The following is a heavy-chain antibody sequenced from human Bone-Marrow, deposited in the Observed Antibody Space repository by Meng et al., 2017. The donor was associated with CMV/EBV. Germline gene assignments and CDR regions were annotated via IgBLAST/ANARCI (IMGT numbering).Heavy chain of an antibody. CDR1: GYTFTTSW. J-gene: IGHJ4*02. CDR2: IFPGDSDT. D-gene: IGHD3-10*01. V-gene: IGHV5-51*01. Sequence: KVSCKGYGYTFTTSWIGWVRQMPGKGLEYMGIIFPGDSDTRYSPSFQGQVNISADRSISPAYLQWSSLKASDSAMYYCATLMVGRDYFEYWGQGTVVTVSS. CDR3: ATLMVGRDYFEY.